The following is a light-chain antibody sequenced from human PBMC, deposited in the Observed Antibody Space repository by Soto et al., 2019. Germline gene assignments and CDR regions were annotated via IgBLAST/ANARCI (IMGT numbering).Light chain of an antibody. CDR2: EVS. V-gene: IGLV2-8*01. CDR3: SSYAGSKNVV. J-gene: IGLJ2*01. Sequence: QSVLTQPPSASGSPGQSVTISCTGTSRDVGGCNCVSWYQQHPGKAPKLIIYEVSKRPSGVPDRFSGSKSGNTASLTVSGLQAEDEADYYCSSYAGSKNVVFGGGTQLTVL. CDR1: SRDVGGCNC.